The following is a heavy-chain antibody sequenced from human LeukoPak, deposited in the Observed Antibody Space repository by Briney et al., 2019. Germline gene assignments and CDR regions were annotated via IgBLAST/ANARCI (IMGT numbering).Heavy chain of an antibody. CDR2: ISSSSSTI. Sequence: GGPLRLSCPALEFTFSSYSLNGFGQPPGKGLEGVPTISSSSSTIYYADSVKGRFTISRDNAKNSLYLQMNSLRDEDTAVYYCAREDPYSSGWSFDYWGQGTLVTVSS. J-gene: IGHJ4*02. D-gene: IGHD6-19*01. CDR3: AREDPYSSGWSFDY. V-gene: IGHV3-48*02. CDR1: EFTFSSYS.